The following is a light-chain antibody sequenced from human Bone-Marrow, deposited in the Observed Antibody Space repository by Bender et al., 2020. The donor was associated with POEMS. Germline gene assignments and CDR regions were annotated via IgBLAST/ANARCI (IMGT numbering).Light chain of an antibody. CDR1: SNDVGAYNF. V-gene: IGLV2-11*01. CDR3: CSYAGTYMGV. CDR2: DVT. Sequence: QSALTQPRSVSGSPGQSVTVSCTGSSNDVGAYNFVSWYQQYPDKAPKLIIFDVTKRPSGVPDRFSGSKSGNTASLTISGLQAEDEADYYCCSYAGTYMGVFGTGTKVTVL. J-gene: IGLJ1*01.